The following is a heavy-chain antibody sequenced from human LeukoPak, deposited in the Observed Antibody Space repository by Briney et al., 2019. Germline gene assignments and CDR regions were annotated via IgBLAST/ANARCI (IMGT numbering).Heavy chain of an antibody. Sequence: ASVKVSCKASGYTFTSYDINWVRQATGQGPEWMGWMNPNSGNTGYAQKFQGRVTMTRNTSISTAYMELSSLRSDDTAVYYCARLPVIVGAWSPIDYWGQGTRVTVSS. D-gene: IGHD1-26*01. CDR3: ARLPVIVGAWSPIDY. J-gene: IGHJ4*02. CDR2: MNPNSGNT. V-gene: IGHV1-8*01. CDR1: GYTFTSYD.